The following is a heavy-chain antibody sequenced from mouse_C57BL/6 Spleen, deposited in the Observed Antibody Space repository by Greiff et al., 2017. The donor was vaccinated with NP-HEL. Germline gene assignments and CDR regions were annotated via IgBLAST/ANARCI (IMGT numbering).Heavy chain of an antibody. CDR3: ARTLYDDYAMDY. V-gene: IGHV1-64*01. Sequence: QVQLQQPGAELVKPGASVKLSCKASGYTFTSYWMHWVKQRPGQGLEWIGMIHPNSGSTNYYEKFKSKATLTVDKSSSTAYMQLSSLTSEDSAVYYCARTLYDDYAMDYWGQGTSVTVSS. J-gene: IGHJ4*01. CDR1: GYTFTSYW. CDR2: IHPNSGST. D-gene: IGHD2-12*01.